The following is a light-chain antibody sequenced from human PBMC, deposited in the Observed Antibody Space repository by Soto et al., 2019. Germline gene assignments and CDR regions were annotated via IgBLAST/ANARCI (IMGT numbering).Light chain of an antibody. CDR2: DVS. CDR3: ISYAGTAYV. J-gene: IGLJ1*01. Sequence: QSALTQPRSVSGSPGQSVTISCTGTSSDVGGYNYVSWYQQHPGRAPKFMIYDVSERPSGVPDRFSGSKSGDTASLTISGLQAEDEADYYCISYAGTAYVFGTGTKLTV. V-gene: IGLV2-11*01. CDR1: SSDVGGYNY.